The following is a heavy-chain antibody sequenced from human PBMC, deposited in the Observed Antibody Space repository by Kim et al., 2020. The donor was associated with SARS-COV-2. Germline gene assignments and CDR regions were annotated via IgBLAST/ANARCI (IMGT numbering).Heavy chain of an antibody. CDR2: INHSGST. CDR3: VRGTNGFDP. V-gene: IGHV4-34*01. CDR1: GGSFSGYS. Sequence: SETLSLTCAVYGGSFSGYSWSWIRQPPGKGLEWIGEINHSGSTNYNPSLKSRVTISVDTSKNQFSLKLSSVTAAATAGYYCVRGTNGFDPWGQGTLGTV. J-gene: IGHJ5*02.